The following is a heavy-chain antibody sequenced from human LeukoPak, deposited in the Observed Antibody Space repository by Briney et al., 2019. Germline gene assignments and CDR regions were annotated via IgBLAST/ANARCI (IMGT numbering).Heavy chain of an antibody. CDR2: ISGDGESI. V-gene: IGHV3-23*01. D-gene: IGHD3-10*01. CDR3: AKGSFALVRGVPSEYFQH. CDR1: GFTFTNYA. Sequence: GGSLRLSCAASGFTFTNYAMSWVRQAPGKGLEWVSAISGDGESIYYTDSVKGRLTISRDTSKNTVFLQMTSLKAEDTAVYYCAKGSFALVRGVPSEYFQHWGQGTLVTVSP. J-gene: IGHJ1*01.